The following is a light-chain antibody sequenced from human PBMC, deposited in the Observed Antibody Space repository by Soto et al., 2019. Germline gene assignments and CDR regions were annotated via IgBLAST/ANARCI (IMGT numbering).Light chain of an antibody. CDR2: AAS. CDR1: RSIGNN. Sequence: EIQVTQSPTSLSASVGDRVTITCRASRSIGNNLNWYQQRPGKAPQLLIYAASSLQSGVPSRFSGSTSGTDFTLTINGLQPEDFATYYCQQSFIPHIAFGQGTRL. CDR3: QQSFIPHIA. V-gene: IGKV1-39*01. J-gene: IGKJ5*01.